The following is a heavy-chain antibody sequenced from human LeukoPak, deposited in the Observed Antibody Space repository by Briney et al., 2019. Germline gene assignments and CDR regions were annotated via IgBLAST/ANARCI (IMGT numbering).Heavy chain of an antibody. CDR1: GGSIRSTSYY. J-gene: IGHJ5*02. V-gene: IGHV4-39*01. Sequence: PSETLSLTCTVSGGSIRSTSYYWGWIRQPPGKGLEWLGGVHYSGSTYDNPSLKSRVTISVDTSKNQFSLKLISVAAADTAVYYCARRSTVAGRGRFDPWGQGTLVTVSS. CDR3: ARRSTVAGRGRFDP. CDR2: VHYSGST. D-gene: IGHD6-19*01.